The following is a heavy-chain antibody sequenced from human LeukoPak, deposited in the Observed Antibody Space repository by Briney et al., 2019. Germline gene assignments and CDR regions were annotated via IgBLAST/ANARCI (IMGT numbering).Heavy chain of an antibody. Sequence: ASVKVSCKASGYTFTSYAMHWVRQAPGQRLEWMGWINAGNGNTKYSQKFQGRVTITRDTSASTAYMELSSLRSEDTAVYYCARENSSGWYYYCYGMDVWGQGTTVTVSS. D-gene: IGHD6-19*01. CDR1: GYTFTSYA. CDR2: INAGNGNT. J-gene: IGHJ6*02. CDR3: ARENSSGWYYYCYGMDV. V-gene: IGHV1-3*01.